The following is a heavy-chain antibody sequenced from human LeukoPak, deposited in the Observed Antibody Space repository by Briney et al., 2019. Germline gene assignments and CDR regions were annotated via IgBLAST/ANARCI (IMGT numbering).Heavy chain of an antibody. Sequence: SETLSLTCPVSGGSISSYCWSWIRQPPGKGLEWIGYIYNSGSTNYNPSLKSRVTISVDTSKNQFSLKLNSVTAADTAVYYCARDSQDTIYGFDPWGQGTLVTVSS. CDR2: IYNSGST. CDR1: GGSISSYC. CDR3: ARDSQDTIYGFDP. V-gene: IGHV4-59*01. J-gene: IGHJ5*02. D-gene: IGHD3-3*01.